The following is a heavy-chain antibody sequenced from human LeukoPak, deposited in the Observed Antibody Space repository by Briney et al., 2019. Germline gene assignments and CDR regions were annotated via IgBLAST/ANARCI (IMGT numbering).Heavy chain of an antibody. CDR3: ARSQSGVFDV. CDR2: LNGDGTNI. V-gene: IGHV3-74*01. Sequence: GGSLRLSCVASGFTFSNYWMQWVRQVPGKGLVWVSRLNGDGTNIIYADSVKGRFTISRDNAENTLYLQMNSLRAENTALYYCARSQSGVFDVWGQGTMVTVSS. CDR1: GFTFSNYW. J-gene: IGHJ3*01. D-gene: IGHD2-8*01.